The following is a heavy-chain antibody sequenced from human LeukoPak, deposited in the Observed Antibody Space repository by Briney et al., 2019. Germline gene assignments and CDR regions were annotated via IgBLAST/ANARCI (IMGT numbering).Heavy chain of an antibody. J-gene: IGHJ1*01. Sequence: PGGSLRLSCAASGFTFDDYAMHWVRQAPGKGLEWVSLISGDGDNKYYADSVKGRFTISRDNSKNSLYLQMNSLRTEDTALYYCAKDPTYYYDSSGFCEHWGQGTLVTVSS. V-gene: IGHV3-43*02. D-gene: IGHD3-22*01. CDR3: AKDPTYYYDSSGFCEH. CDR1: GFTFDDYA. CDR2: ISGDGDNK.